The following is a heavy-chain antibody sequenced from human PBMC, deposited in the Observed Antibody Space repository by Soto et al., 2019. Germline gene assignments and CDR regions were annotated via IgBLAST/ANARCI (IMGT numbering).Heavy chain of an antibody. CDR1: GYTFTSYY. CDR3: ARGGYCGGECYPSTFDY. J-gene: IGHJ4*02. D-gene: IGHD2-21*01. Sequence: ASVKVSCKASGYTFTSYYMHWVRQAPGQGLEWMGIINPSGGSTSYAQKFQGRVTMTRDTSTSTVYMELSSLRSEDTAVYYCARGGYCGGECYPSTFDYWGQGTLVTVSS. CDR2: INPSGGST. V-gene: IGHV1-46*01.